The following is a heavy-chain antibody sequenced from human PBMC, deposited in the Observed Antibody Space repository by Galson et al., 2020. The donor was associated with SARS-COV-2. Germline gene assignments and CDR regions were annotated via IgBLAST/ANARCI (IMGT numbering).Heavy chain of an antibody. CDR1: GFTFNDYA. CDR2: ISSHGSST. J-gene: IGHJ5*02. V-gene: IGHV3-64D*08. CDR3: VKGGSGTFYNWLDP. D-gene: IGHD3-10*01. Sequence: QAGGSLRLSCLASGFTFNDYAMFWVRQAPGKGLEYVSAISSHGSSTYYAESVKGRFTISRDNSKSTLYLQMSRLRPDDTAVYYCVKGGSGTFYNWLDPGGQGTLVTVSS.